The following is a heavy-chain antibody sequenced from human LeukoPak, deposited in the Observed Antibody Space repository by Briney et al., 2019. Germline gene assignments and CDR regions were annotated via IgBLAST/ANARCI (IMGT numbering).Heavy chain of an antibody. CDR3: ARGGAYYGSGRHPGDY. CDR1: GYTFTGYY. V-gene: IGHV1-2*02. J-gene: IGHJ4*02. Sequence: GASVKVSCKASGYTFTGYYMHWVRQAPGQGLEWMGWINPNSGGTNYAQKFQGRVTMTRDTSISTAYMELSRLRSDDTAVYYCARGGAYYGSGRHPGDYWGQGTLVTVSS. D-gene: IGHD3-10*01. CDR2: INPNSGGT.